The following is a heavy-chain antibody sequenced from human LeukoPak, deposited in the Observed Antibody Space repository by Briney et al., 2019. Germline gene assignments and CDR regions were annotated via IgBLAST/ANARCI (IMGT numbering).Heavy chain of an antibody. CDR3: ARDLSTSWGSDY. J-gene: IGHJ4*02. CDR1: GFTFSSHF. CDR2: ISTDGGNT. D-gene: IGHD6-13*01. V-gene: IGHV3-20*04. Sequence: GGSLRLSCAASGFTFSSHFMSWVRQAPGKGLEWVSGISTDGGNTHYADSVKGRFTISRDNAKSSLYLQMNSLRAEDTAFYYCARDLSTSWGSDYWGQGTLVTVSS.